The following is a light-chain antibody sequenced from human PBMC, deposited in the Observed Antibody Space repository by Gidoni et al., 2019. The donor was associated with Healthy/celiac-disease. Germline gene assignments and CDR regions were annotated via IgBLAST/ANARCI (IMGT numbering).Light chain of an antibody. Sequence: EIVLTQPPGTLSLSPGERATLSSRASQSVSSSYLAWYQQKPGQAPRLLIYGASSRATGIPDRFSGSGSGTDFTLTISRLEPEDFAVYYCQQYGSSRITFGQGTRLEIK. CDR2: GAS. J-gene: IGKJ5*01. CDR3: QQYGSSRIT. CDR1: QSVSSSY. V-gene: IGKV3-20*01.